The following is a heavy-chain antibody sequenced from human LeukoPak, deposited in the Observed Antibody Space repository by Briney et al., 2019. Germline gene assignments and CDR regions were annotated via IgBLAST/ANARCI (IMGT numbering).Heavy chain of an antibody. CDR2: ISSSGSTI. Sequence: GGSLRLSCAASGFTFSDYYMSWIRQAPGKGLEWVSYISSSGSTIYYADSVKGRFTISRDNAENSLYLQMNSLRAEDTAVYYCARERRYYDSSGYYPYFDYWGQGTLVTVSS. D-gene: IGHD3-22*01. CDR1: GFTFSDYY. CDR3: ARERRYYDSSGYYPYFDY. V-gene: IGHV3-11*01. J-gene: IGHJ4*02.